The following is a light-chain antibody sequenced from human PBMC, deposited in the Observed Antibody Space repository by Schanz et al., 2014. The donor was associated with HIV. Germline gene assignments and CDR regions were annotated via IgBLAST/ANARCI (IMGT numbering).Light chain of an antibody. J-gene: IGKJ2*01. Sequence: DIQMTQSPSSLSASVGDRVTITCRASQSISSYLNWYQQKPGKAPKLLIHAASSLQSGVPLRFSGSGSGTDFTLTISNLQPEDFATYYCQQCVTYPYTFGQGTKLDIK. CDR2: AAS. CDR3: QQCVTYPYT. CDR1: QSISSY. V-gene: IGKV1-39*01.